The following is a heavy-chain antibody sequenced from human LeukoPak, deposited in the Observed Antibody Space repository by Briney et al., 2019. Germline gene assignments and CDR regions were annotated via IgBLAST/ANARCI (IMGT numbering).Heavy chain of an antibody. Sequence: GESLKISCKGSGYSFTSYWIAWVRQMPGKGLEWMGIIYPGDSETRYSPSFSPSFQGQVTISADKSISTAYLQRSSLKASDTAMYYCARLYNWNDGFDHWGQGTLVTVSS. CDR2: IYPGDSET. CDR1: GYSFTSYW. V-gene: IGHV5-51*01. CDR3: ARLYNWNDGFDH. J-gene: IGHJ4*02. D-gene: IGHD1-1*01.